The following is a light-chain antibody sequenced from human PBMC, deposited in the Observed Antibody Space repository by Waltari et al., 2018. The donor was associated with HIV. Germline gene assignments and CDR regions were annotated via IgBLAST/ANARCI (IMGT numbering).Light chain of an antibody. CDR2: EVT. Sequence: QSALTQPPSVSGSLGQSVTISCTGTSSDIGAYNRVSWYPQAPGTAPKLRIYEVTHRPAGVPVRFSGPKSANTASLTISGLQADDEADYYCSSYTTSSTWVFGGGTKLTVL. J-gene: IGLJ3*02. V-gene: IGLV2-18*02. CDR3: SSYTTSSTWV. CDR1: SSDIGAYNR.